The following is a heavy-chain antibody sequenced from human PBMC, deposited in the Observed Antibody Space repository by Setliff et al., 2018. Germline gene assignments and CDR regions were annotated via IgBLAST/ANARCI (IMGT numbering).Heavy chain of an antibody. CDR2: INPNSGGT. D-gene: IGHD2-2*01. CDR3: AREIRVVVPAAPRYYGMDV. Sequence: ASVKVSCKASGYTFTGYYMHWVRQAPGQGLEWMGWINPNSGGTNYAQKFQGRVTMTRDTSISTAYMELSRLRSDDTAVYYCAREIRVVVPAAPRYYGMDVWGQGTTVTVSS. CDR1: GYTFTGYY. V-gene: IGHV1-2*02. J-gene: IGHJ6*02.